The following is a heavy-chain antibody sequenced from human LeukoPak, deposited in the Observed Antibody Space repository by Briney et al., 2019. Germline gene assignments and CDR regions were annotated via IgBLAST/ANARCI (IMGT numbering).Heavy chain of an antibody. V-gene: IGHV1-69*06. D-gene: IGHD5-12*01. CDR3: AREWEPDSGYALRISYNWFDP. CDR1: GGTFSSYA. CDR2: IIPIFGTA. J-gene: IGHJ5*02. Sequence: SVKVSCKASGGTFSSYAISWVRQAPGQGLEWMGGIIPIFGTANYAQKFQGRVTITADKSTSTAYMELSSLRSEDTAVYYCAREWEPDSGYALRISYNWFDPWGQGTLVTVSS.